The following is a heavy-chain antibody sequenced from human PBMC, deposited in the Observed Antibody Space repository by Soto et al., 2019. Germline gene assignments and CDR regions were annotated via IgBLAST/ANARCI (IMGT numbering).Heavy chain of an antibody. V-gene: IGHV3-7*03. Sequence: EVQLVESGGGLVQPGGSLRLSCAVSGFTFSTYWMSWVRQAPGKGLEWVANIKEDGSEKYYLDSVKGRFTIYRDNAKNSPYLQMNSLRAEDTAVYYCARDKVVGPTTLDYWGQGTLVTVSS. J-gene: IGHJ4*02. CDR1: GFTFSTYW. D-gene: IGHD1-26*01. CDR2: IKEDGSEK. CDR3: ARDKVVGPTTLDY.